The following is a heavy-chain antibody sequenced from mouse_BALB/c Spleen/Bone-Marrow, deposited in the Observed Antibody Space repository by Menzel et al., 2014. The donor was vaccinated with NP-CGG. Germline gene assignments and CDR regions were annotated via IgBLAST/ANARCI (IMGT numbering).Heavy chain of an antibody. D-gene: IGHD2-14*01. CDR2: IYPGNINT. CDR3: ARGDYYRSVMDY. J-gene: IGHJ4*01. Sequence: VQLQQSGPELVKPRASMRISCKASGYTFTTYFIHWVKQRPGQGLEWIGWIYPGNINTKYNENFKDKVTLTADKSSNTAHLQFSSLTSEDSAVYFCARGDYYRSVMDYWGQGTSVTVSS. V-gene: IGHV1S56*01. CDR1: GYTFTTYF.